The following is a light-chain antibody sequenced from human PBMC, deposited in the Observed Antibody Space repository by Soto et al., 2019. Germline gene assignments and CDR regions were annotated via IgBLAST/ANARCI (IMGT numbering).Light chain of an antibody. CDR3: CSYAGSSAFTYV. CDR2: EGS. Sequence: QSALTQPASVSGSPGQSITISCTGTSSDVGGYNLVSWYQQHPGKAPKLMIYEGSKRPSGVSNRFSGSKSGNTASLTLSGLQAEDEADYYCCSYAGSSAFTYVFGTGTKLTVL. V-gene: IGLV2-23*03. J-gene: IGLJ1*01. CDR1: SSDVGGYNL.